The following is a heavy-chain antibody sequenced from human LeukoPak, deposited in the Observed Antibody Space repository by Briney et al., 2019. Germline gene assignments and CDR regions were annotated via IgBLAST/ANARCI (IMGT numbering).Heavy chain of an antibody. J-gene: IGHJ6*02. D-gene: IGHD6-13*01. Sequence: SETLSLTCTVSGGSVSSGSYYWSWIRQPPGKGLEWIGYIYYSGSTNYNPSLKSRVTISVDTSKNQFSLKLSSVTAADTAVYYCARGDSSSWYPLPYYYYGMDVWGQGTTVTVSS. CDR3: ARGDSSSWYPLPYYYYGMDV. V-gene: IGHV4-61*01. CDR1: GGSVSSGSYY. CDR2: IYYSGST.